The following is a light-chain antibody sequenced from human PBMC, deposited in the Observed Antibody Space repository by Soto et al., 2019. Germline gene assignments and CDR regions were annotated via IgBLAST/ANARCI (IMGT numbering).Light chain of an antibody. Sequence: EIVMTQSPATLSVSPGERATLSCMASQSVSSNFAWYQQKPGQAPRLLIYGASNRATGIPARFSGSGSGTEFTLTISSLQSEDFAVYYCQQYNNWPPWTFGQGTKVEIK. V-gene: IGKV3-15*01. CDR2: GAS. J-gene: IGKJ1*01. CDR1: QSVSSN. CDR3: QQYNNWPPWT.